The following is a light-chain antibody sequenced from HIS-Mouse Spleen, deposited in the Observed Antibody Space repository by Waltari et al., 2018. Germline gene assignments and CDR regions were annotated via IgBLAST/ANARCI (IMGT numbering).Light chain of an antibody. CDR3: YSTDSSGNHRV. V-gene: IGLV3-10*01. Sequence: SYELTQPPSVSVSPGQTARITCSGDALPTKYAYWYQQKSGQAPVLVIYEASKRPSGIPDRFSGSRSGTMATLTISGAQVEDEADYYCYSTDSSGNHRVFGGGTKLTVL. CDR1: ALPTKY. J-gene: IGLJ2*01. CDR2: EAS.